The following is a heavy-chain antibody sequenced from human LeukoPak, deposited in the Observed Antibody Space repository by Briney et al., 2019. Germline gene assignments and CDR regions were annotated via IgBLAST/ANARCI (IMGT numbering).Heavy chain of an antibody. D-gene: IGHD4-17*01. J-gene: IGHJ4*02. Sequence: GESLKISCQGSGYSFATYWIGWVRQMPGKGLQWMGTIYPGDSDTTYSPSFQGQVTISADKSITTAYLQWSSLKASDTATYYCARRAYGAYHFDYWGQGILVTVSS. CDR1: GYSFATYW. V-gene: IGHV5-51*01. CDR3: ARRAYGAYHFDY. CDR2: IYPGDSDT.